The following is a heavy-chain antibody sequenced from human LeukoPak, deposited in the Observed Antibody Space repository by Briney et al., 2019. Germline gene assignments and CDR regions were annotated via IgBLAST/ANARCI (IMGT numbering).Heavy chain of an antibody. Sequence: GGSLRFSCAASGFTFSSHWMSWVRQAPGKALEWVSYVSSGSSTIYYADSVKGRFTVSRDNGKRSLYLHMNSLRAEDTAVYYCAKGAVGATYFDYWGQGTLVTVSS. J-gene: IGHJ4*02. D-gene: IGHD1-26*01. CDR1: GFTFSSHW. CDR2: VSSGSSTI. V-gene: IGHV3-11*01. CDR3: AKGAVGATYFDY.